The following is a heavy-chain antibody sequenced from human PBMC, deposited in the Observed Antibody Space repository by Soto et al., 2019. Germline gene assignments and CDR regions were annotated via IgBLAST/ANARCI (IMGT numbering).Heavy chain of an antibody. V-gene: IGHV4-59*01. CDR3: ARDLYSSAWSNWFEP. D-gene: IGHD6-19*01. Sequence: SETLSLTCTVSGGSISSYYWSWIRQPPGKGLEWIGYIYYSGSTNYNPSLKSRVTMSVDTSKNQFSLKLSSVTAADTAVYYCARDLYSSAWSNWFEPWGQGILVTVSS. CDR1: GGSISSYY. J-gene: IGHJ5*02. CDR2: IYYSGST.